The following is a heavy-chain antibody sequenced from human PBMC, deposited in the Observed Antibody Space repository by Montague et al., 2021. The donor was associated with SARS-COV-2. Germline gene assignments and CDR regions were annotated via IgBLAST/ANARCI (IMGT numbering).Heavy chain of an antibody. D-gene: IGHD5-18*01. Sequence: SETLSLTCTVSGGSISSSNYYWGWIRQPPGKGLEWIGSIYYSGSTYYNPTLRIRVTISVDTTKNQFSLKPISVTAADTAVYYCARAGLQICYSRWFDPWGQGTLVTVSS. CDR3: ARAGLQICYSRWFDP. CDR2: IYYSGST. J-gene: IGHJ5*02. CDR1: GGSISSSNYY. V-gene: IGHV4-39*01.